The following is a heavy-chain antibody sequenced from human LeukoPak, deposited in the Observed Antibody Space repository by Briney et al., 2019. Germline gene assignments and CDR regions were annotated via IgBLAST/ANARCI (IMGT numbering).Heavy chain of an antibody. Sequence: SETLSLTCTVSGGSMSSYYWNWIRQPPGKGLEWIGYMYYSGSTNYNPSLKSRVAISVETSKNQFSLRLRSVTAADTAVYYCAGSSGWGSWWFDPWGQGILVTVSS. CDR1: GGSMSSYY. CDR3: AGSSGWGSWWFDP. V-gene: IGHV4-59*01. J-gene: IGHJ5*02. CDR2: MYYSGST. D-gene: IGHD6-19*01.